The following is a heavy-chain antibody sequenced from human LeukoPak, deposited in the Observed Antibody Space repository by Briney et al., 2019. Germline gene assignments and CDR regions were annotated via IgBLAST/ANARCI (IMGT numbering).Heavy chain of an antibody. CDR3: AILWFGPDEGAFDY. CDR2: ISSSSSYI. J-gene: IGHJ4*02. Sequence: GGSLRLSCAASGFTFSSYSMNWVRQAPGKGLEWVSSISSSSSYIYYADSVKGRFTISRDNAKNSLYLQMNSLRAEDTAVYYCAILWFGPDEGAFDYWGQGTLVTVSS. V-gene: IGHV3-21*01. D-gene: IGHD3-10*01. CDR1: GFTFSSYS.